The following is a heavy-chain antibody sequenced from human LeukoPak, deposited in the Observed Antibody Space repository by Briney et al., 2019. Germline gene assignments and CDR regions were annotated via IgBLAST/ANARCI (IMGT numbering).Heavy chain of an antibody. CDR1: GYSISSGYY. V-gene: IGHV4-38-2*01. CDR2: IYHSGST. Sequence: SETLSLTFSVSGYSISSGYYWGWLRPPPGKGVEWIGSIYHSGSTYYNPSLKSRDTISVDTSKNQFSLKLSSVTAADTAVYYCARPDYWGQGTLVTVSS. CDR3: ARPDY. J-gene: IGHJ4*02.